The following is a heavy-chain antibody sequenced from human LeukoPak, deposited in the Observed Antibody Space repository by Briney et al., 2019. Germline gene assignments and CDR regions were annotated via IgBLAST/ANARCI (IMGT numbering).Heavy chain of an antibody. Sequence: SETLSLTCTVSGGSISSYYWSWIRQPPGKGLEWIGEINHSGSTNYSPSLKSRVTISVDTSKNQFSLKLSSVTAADTAVYYCARVEWLPNNLYYFDYWGQGTLVTVSS. CDR3: ARVEWLPNNLYYFDY. V-gene: IGHV4-34*01. CDR1: GGSISSYY. D-gene: IGHD3-3*01. J-gene: IGHJ4*02. CDR2: INHSGST.